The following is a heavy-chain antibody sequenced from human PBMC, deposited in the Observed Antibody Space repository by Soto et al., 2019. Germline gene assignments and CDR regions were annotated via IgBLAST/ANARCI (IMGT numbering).Heavy chain of an antibody. J-gene: IGHJ4*02. CDR3: AREDSIIIPAVSDF. V-gene: IGHV3-21*01. Sequence: GGSLSLSCTVSGFAFNNYGINWVRQAPGKGLEWVSSISKSDYTYYSDSVKGRFTISRDNAKNSVSLQMNTLRVEDTAVYYCAREDSIIIPAVSDFWGQGTLVTVSS. CDR2: ISKSDYT. D-gene: IGHD2-2*01. CDR1: GFAFNNYG.